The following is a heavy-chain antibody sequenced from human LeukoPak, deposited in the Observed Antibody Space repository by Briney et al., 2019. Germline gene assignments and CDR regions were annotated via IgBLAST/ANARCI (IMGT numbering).Heavy chain of an antibody. V-gene: IGHV4-39*07. Sequence: SETLSLTCTVSCGSISSSSYYWGWIRQPPGKGLEWIGSIYYSGSTYYNPSLKSRVTISVDTSKNQFSLKLSSVTAADTAVYYCARRAGSSSSYWFDPWGQGTLVTVSS. J-gene: IGHJ5*02. D-gene: IGHD6-13*01. CDR2: IYYSGST. CDR3: ARRAGSSSSYWFDP. CDR1: CGSISSSSYY.